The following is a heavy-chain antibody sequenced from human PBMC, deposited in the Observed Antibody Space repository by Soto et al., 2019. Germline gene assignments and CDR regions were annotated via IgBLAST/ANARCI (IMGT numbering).Heavy chain of an antibody. Sequence: QVQLVESGGGVVQPGRSLRLSCAASGFTFSSHGMYWVRQAPGKGLEWVALISKDGSNKYYADSVRGRFTISRDNSKNTLYVQMNSLRAEDTAVFYYARRSVGATADMDVWGQGTTVTVSS. V-gene: IGHV3-30*19. D-gene: IGHD1-26*01. J-gene: IGHJ6*02. CDR2: ISKDGSNK. CDR3: ARRSVGATADMDV. CDR1: GFTFSSHG.